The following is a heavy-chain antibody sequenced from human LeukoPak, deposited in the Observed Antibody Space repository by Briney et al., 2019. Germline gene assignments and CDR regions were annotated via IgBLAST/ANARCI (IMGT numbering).Heavy chain of an antibody. CDR3: ARRNWAYWYFDL. V-gene: IGHV1-8*01. CDR1: GYTFTSFD. CDR2: MNPHSGKT. D-gene: IGHD1-1*01. Sequence: ASVKVSCTASGYTFTSFDINWVRQASGQGLEWMGWMNPHSGKTGFAQKFQGRVTLTKNTSISTAYMELSSLRSEDSAIYYCARRNWAYWYFDLWGRGAPVIVSS. J-gene: IGHJ2*01.